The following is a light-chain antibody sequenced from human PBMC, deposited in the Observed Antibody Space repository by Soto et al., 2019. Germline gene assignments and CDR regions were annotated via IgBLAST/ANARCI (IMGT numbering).Light chain of an antibody. CDR1: SGHSNYA. CDR2: LNSDGSH. V-gene: IGLV4-69*01. Sequence: QPVLTQSPSASASLGASVKLTCTLSSGHSNYAIAWHQQQPEKGPRYLMKLNSDGSHSKGDGIPDRFSGSSSGAERYLTISSLLSEDEADYYCQTWVTGIQVFGGGTKLTVL. CDR3: QTWVTGIQV. J-gene: IGLJ3*02.